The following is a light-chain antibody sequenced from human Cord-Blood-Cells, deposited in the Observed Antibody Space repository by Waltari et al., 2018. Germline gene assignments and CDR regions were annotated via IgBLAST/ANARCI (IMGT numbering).Light chain of an antibody. CDR1: QSISSY. J-gene: IGKJ1*01. Sequence: DIQMTQSPSSLSASVGDRVTITCRASQSISSYLNWYQQKPGKAPKLLFYAASSLHSGVPSRFSGSGSGTDFTLTISSLQPEDFATYDCQQSYSTPRTFGQGTKVEIK. V-gene: IGKV1-39*01. CDR3: QQSYSTPRT. CDR2: AAS.